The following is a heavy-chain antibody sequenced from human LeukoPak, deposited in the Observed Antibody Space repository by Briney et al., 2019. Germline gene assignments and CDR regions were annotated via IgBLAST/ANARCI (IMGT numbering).Heavy chain of an antibody. D-gene: IGHD3-16*02. CDR2: ISGGGDAT. J-gene: IGHJ4*02. CDR3: ARTGITFGGVIVPLDY. Sequence: GRSLRLSCVASGFTFTGHSMHWVRQAPGKGLEWVSTISGGGDATYYADSVKGRFTISRDNSKNTLYLQMNSLRAEDTAVYYCARTGITFGGVIVPLDYWGQGALVTVSS. V-gene: IGHV3-23*01. CDR1: GFTFTGHS.